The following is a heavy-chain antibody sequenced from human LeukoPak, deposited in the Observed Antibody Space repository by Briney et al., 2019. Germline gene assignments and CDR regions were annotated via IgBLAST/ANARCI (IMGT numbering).Heavy chain of an antibody. V-gene: IGHV3-74*01. Sequence: GGSLRLSCAASGFTFSSYWMHSVRQAPGKGLVWVSRINSDGSSTSYADSVKGRFTISRDNAKSTLYLQMNSLRAEDTAVYYCARVEYTLLEWFKESAEYFQHWGQGTLVTVSS. J-gene: IGHJ1*01. CDR1: GFTFSSYW. D-gene: IGHD3-3*01. CDR2: INSDGSST. CDR3: ARVEYTLLEWFKESAEYFQH.